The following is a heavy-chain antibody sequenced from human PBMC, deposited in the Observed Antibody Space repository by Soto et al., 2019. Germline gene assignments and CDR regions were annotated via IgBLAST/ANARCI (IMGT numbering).Heavy chain of an antibody. Sequence: SGGSLRLSCGASGFTVDDYAMHWVRQAPGKGLEWVSGISWNSATIGYADSVKGRFTISRDNAKKSLYLQMNNLRTEDTALYYCAKDGRSLRYFDSGYFDLWGRGTLVTVSS. CDR3: AKDGRSLRYFDSGYFDL. D-gene: IGHD3-9*01. J-gene: IGHJ2*01. CDR1: GFTVDDYA. V-gene: IGHV3-9*01. CDR2: ISWNSATI.